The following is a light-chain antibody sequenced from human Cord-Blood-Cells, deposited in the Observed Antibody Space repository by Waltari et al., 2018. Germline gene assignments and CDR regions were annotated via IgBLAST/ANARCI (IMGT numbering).Light chain of an antibody. CDR2: SNN. CDR1: SSNIGSNT. V-gene: IGLV1-44*01. Sequence: QSVLTQPPSASGTPGQRVTISCSGSSSNIGSNTVNWYQQPPGTAPNLLIYSNNQRPSGVPDRFSGSKSGPSASLAISGLQSEDEADYYCAAWDDSLNGWVFGGGTKLTVL. CDR3: AAWDDSLNGWV. J-gene: IGLJ3*02.